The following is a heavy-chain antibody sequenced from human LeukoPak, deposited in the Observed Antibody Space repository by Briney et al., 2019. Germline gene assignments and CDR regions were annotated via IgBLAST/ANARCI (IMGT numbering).Heavy chain of an antibody. J-gene: IGHJ4*02. CDR3: AREGYDSSGYYYVVGYFDY. CDR2: ISHDGNNK. V-gene: IGHV3-30-3*01. Sequence: PGGSLRLSCAASGFTFSSNVMHWVRQAPGKGLEWLAAISHDGNNKYYADSVKGRFTISRDSSKNTLYLQMNSLRAEDTAVYYCAREGYDSSGYYYVVGYFDYWGQGTLVTVSS. D-gene: IGHD3-22*01. CDR1: GFTFSSNV.